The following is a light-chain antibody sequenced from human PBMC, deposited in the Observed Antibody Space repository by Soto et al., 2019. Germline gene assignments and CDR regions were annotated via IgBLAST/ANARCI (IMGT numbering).Light chain of an antibody. CDR1: QVISNY. CDR3: QKYNSAPWT. Sequence: DIQMTQSPSSLSASVGDRVTITCRASQVISNYLAWYQQKPGKVPKLLIYAASTLQSGVPFRFSGSGSGTYFTLTLSSLQPEDVATYYCQKYNSAPWTFGQGTKVQIK. V-gene: IGKV1-27*01. J-gene: IGKJ1*01. CDR2: AAS.